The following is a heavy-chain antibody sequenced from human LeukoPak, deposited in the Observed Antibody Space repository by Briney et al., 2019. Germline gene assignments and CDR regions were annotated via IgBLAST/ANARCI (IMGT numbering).Heavy chain of an antibody. Sequence: PGGSLRLSCAASGFTFTSYTMSWVRQAPGKGLEWVSTLSGSDSSTYYADSVKGRFIFSRDNSKNTLYLQMNSLRAEDTAVFYCARHLQTIQKYFDLWGRGILVTVSS. D-gene: IGHD5-24*01. J-gene: IGHJ2*01. CDR2: LSGSDSST. V-gene: IGHV3-23*01. CDR3: ARHLQTIQKYFDL. CDR1: GFTFTSYT.